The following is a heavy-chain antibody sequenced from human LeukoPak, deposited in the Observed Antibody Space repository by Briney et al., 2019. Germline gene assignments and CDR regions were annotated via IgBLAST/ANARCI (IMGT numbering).Heavy chain of an antibody. D-gene: IGHD4-23*01. CDR2: IYPGDSDT. J-gene: IGHJ4*02. CDR1: GYSFTSYW. Sequence: GESLKISCKGSGYSFTSYWIAWVGQMPGKGLEWMGIIYPGDSDTRYSTSFQGQVTNSADKSISTAYLQWSSLKASDNAMYYCARRDYGGKYFDYWGQGTLVTVSS. CDR3: ARRDYGGKYFDY. V-gene: IGHV5-51*01.